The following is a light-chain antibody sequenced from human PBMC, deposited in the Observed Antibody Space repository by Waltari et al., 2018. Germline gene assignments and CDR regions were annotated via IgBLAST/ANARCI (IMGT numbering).Light chain of an antibody. Sequence: EIVLTQSPATLSLSQGERATLSCRASQSISIFLAWYQQKAGQAPRLLIYDASNRANGIPARFSGSGSGTDFTLTITSLEPEDSAVYYCQQRSHWPSRLTFGPGTTVDIK. J-gene: IGKJ3*01. CDR3: QQRSHWPSRLT. CDR1: QSISIF. V-gene: IGKV3-11*01. CDR2: DAS.